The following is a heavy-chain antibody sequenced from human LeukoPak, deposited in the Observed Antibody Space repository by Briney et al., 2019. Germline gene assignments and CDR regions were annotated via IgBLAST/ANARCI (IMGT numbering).Heavy chain of an antibody. CDR2: ISSSSYI. D-gene: IGHD6-19*01. CDR1: GFTFSSYS. J-gene: IGHJ4*02. V-gene: IGHV3-21*01. Sequence: GGSLRLSCAASGFTFSSYSMNWVRQAPGKGLEWVSSISSSSYIYYADSVKGRFTISRDNAKNSLYLQMNSLRAEDTAVYYCARGPEYSSGWYADPPPIDYWGQGTLVTVSS. CDR3: ARGPEYSSGWYADPPPIDY.